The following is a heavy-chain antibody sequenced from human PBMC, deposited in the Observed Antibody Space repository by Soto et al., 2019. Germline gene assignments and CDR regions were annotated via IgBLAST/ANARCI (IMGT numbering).Heavy chain of an antibody. J-gene: IGHJ3*01. CDR3: AKDQGIAASHGID. V-gene: IGHV3-30*18. D-gene: IGHD6-13*01. Sequence: HVQLVESGGGVVQPGRSLGLSCAASGFTFNRYGMHWVRQAAGKGLEWVAAISNDGSDKYYADSVKGRLTISRDNSKNTLYLQMNSLRAEDKAVYYCAKDQGIAASHGIDWGQGTMVTVSS. CDR2: ISNDGSDK. CDR1: GFTFNRYG.